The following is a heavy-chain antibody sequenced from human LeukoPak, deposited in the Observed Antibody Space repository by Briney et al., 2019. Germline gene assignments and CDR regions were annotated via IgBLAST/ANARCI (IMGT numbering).Heavy chain of an antibody. CDR1: GFTFSSYA. CDR2: ISGSGGST. J-gene: IGHJ4*02. Sequence: GGSLRLSCAASGFTFSSYAMSWDRQAPGKGLEWVSAISGSGGSTYYADSVKGRFTISRDNSKNTLYLQMNSLRAEDTAVYYCAKDRRRIAVAGISPFDYWGQGTLVTVSS. D-gene: IGHD6-19*01. CDR3: AKDRRRIAVAGISPFDY. V-gene: IGHV3-23*01.